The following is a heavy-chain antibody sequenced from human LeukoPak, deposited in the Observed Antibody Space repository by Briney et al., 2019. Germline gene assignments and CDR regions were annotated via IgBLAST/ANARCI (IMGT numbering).Heavy chain of an antibody. J-gene: IGHJ4*02. V-gene: IGHV1-18*01. CDR2: ISAYNGNT. D-gene: IGHD3-22*01. CDR3: ARDRYYFDSSDYYFFDY. CDR1: GYTFSNYG. Sequence: ASVKVSCKASGYTFSNYGISWVRQAPGQGLEWMGWISAYNGNTYYEQKFQGRVTMTTDTPTNTAHMELRSLRSDDTAVYYCARDRYYFDSSDYYFFDYWGQGTLVTVSS.